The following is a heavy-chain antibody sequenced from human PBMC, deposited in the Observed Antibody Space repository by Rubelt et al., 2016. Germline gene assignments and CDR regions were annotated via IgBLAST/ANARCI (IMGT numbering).Heavy chain of an antibody. V-gene: IGHV3-64*01. D-gene: IGHD3-22*01. CDR1: GFTFSSYA. CDR2: ISSNGGST. Sequence: GGSLRLSCAASGFTFSSYAMHWVRQAPGKGLEYVSAISSNGGSTYYANSVKGRFAISRDNSKNTLYLQMNSLRAEDTAVYYCARGLVLGSSGYYNYFDYWGQGTLVTVSS. J-gene: IGHJ4*02. CDR3: ARGLVLGSSGYYNYFDY.